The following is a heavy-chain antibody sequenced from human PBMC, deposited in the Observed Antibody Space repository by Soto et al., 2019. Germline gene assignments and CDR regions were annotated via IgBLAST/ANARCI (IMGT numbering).Heavy chain of an antibody. Sequence: QVQLVESGGGVVQPGRSLRLSCAASGFTFSSYGMHWVRQAPGKGLEWVAVISYDGSNKYYADSVKGRFTISRDNSKNTLYLQMNSLRAEDTAVYYCAKELYYYDNSGYYEDYYYGMDVWGQGTTVTVSS. CDR2: ISYDGSNK. V-gene: IGHV3-30*18. CDR3: AKELYYYDNSGYYEDYYYGMDV. D-gene: IGHD3-22*01. CDR1: GFTFSSYG. J-gene: IGHJ6*02.